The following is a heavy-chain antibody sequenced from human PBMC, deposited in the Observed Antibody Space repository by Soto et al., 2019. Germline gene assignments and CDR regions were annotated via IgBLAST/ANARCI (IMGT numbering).Heavy chain of an antibody. J-gene: IGHJ5*02. Sequence: QLQLQESGPGLVKPSETLSLTCTISGDSISNSNYYWGWIRQPPGKGLEWIGSIYYSGSTYYNPSQKSGVTISGDTSRNQFSLKLRSVTAGDPAGYHCAKTGYGWGRPWFDPWGQGTLVTVSS. D-gene: IGHD3-9*01. V-gene: IGHV4-39*01. CDR1: GDSISNSNYY. CDR3: AKTGYGWGRPWFDP. CDR2: IYYSGST.